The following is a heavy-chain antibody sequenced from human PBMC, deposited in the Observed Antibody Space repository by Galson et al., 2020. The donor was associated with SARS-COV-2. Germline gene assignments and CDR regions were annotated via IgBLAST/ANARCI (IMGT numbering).Heavy chain of an antibody. D-gene: IGHD3-10*01. J-gene: IGHJ6*02. V-gene: IGHV1-2*02. CDR1: GYTFTGYY. CDR2: INPNSGGT. CDR3: ARVRPALLWFGEVNYYYYGMDV. Sequence: ASVKVSCKASGYTFTGYYMHWVQQAPGQGLEWMGWINPNSGGTNYAQKFQGRVTMTRDTSISTAYMELSRLRSDDTAVYYCARVRPALLWFGEVNYYYYGMDVWGQGTTVTVSS.